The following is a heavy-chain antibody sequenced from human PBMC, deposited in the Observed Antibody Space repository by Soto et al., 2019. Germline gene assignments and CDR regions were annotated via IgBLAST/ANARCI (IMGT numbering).Heavy chain of an antibody. CDR3: ASGEGYYDSSGVNLDY. D-gene: IGHD3-22*01. V-gene: IGHV1-69*01. CDR2: IIPIFGTA. Sequence: QVQLVQSGAEVKKPGSSVKVSCKASGCTFSSYAISSVRQAPGHGLECTGGIIPIFGTANYAQKFQGRVTITADESTSTAYMELSSLRSEDTAVYYCASGEGYYDSSGVNLDYWGQGTLVTVSS. J-gene: IGHJ4*02. CDR1: GCTFSSYA.